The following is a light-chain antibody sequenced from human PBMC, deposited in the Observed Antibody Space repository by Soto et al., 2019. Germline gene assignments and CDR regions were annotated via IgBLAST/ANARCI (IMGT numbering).Light chain of an antibody. Sequence: IQLTQSPSSLSASVRDRVTITCRASQGISSYLAWYQQKPGKAPKLLIYAASTLQTGVPSRFSGSGSGTEFTLTISSLQSEDFAVYYCQQYNNWPPVTFGGGTKVDI. J-gene: IGKJ4*01. CDR2: AAS. CDR3: QQYNNWPPVT. CDR1: QGISSY. V-gene: IGKV1-9*01.